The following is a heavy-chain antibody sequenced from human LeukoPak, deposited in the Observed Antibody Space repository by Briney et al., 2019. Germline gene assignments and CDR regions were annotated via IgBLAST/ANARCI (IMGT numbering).Heavy chain of an antibody. J-gene: IGHJ4*02. CDR1: GGSISSSSYY. V-gene: IGHV4-39*01. Sequence: PSETPSLTCTVSGGSISSSSYYWGWIRQPPGKGLEWIGSIYYSGSTYYNPSLKSRVTISVDTSKNQFSLKLSSVTAADTAVYYCARPYGAAGLDWGQGNLVTVSS. D-gene: IGHD4-17*01. CDR3: ARPYGAAGLD. CDR2: IYYSGST.